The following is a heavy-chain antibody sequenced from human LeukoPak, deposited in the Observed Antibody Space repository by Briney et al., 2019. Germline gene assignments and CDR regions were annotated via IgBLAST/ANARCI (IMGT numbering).Heavy chain of an antibody. CDR3: ARDSCSGGSCLFEY. CDR2: IYYSGST. J-gene: IGHJ4*02. CDR1: GRSTSSGDYY. D-gene: IGHD2-15*01. Sequence: PSETLSLTCTVSGRSTSSGDYYWSWIRRHPGTGLEWIGYIYYSGSTYYNPSLKSRLTISIDTSKNQFSLKLSSVTAADTAVYHCARDSCSGGSCLFEYWGQGDLVSVSP. V-gene: IGHV4-31*03.